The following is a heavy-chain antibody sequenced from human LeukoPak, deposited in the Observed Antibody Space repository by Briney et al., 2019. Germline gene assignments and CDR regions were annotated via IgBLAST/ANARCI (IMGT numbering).Heavy chain of an antibody. J-gene: IGHJ6*02. Sequence: GGSLRLSCAASGFTFSSYEMNWVRQAPGKGLEWVSYISSSGSTIYYADSVKGRFTISRDNAKYSLYLQMNSLRAEDTAVYYCARDRGVVVVPAPAYGMDVWGQGTTVTVSS. D-gene: IGHD2-2*01. V-gene: IGHV3-48*03. CDR3: ARDRGVVVVPAPAYGMDV. CDR2: ISSSGSTI. CDR1: GFTFSSYE.